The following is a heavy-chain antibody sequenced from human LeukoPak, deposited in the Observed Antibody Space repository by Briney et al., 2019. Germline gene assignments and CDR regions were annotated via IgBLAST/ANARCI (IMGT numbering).Heavy chain of an antibody. J-gene: IGHJ4*02. D-gene: IGHD6-6*01. CDR2: ISGSGASA. CDR1: GFTFSSYA. V-gene: IGHV3-23*01. CDR3: AKGGYSSSMKY. Sequence: GGSLRLSCAASGFTFSSYAMSWVRQAPGKGLEWVSAISGSGASAYYADSVKGRFTISRDNSKNTLYLQMNSLRAEDTAVYYCAKGGYSSSMKYWGQGTLVTVSS.